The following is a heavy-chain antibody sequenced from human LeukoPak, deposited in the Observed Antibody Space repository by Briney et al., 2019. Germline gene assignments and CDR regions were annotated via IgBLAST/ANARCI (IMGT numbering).Heavy chain of an antibody. Sequence: GRSLRLSCAASGFTFSNYGMHWVRQAPGKGLEWVAVIWYDGSNKYCADSVKGRFTISRDNSKNTLYLQINSLRAEDKAMYYCARELPPVVNYRFDHWGQGTLVTVSS. V-gene: IGHV3-33*01. CDR3: ARELPPVVNYRFDH. CDR1: GFTFSNYG. CDR2: IWYDGSNK. J-gene: IGHJ5*02. D-gene: IGHD1-7*01.